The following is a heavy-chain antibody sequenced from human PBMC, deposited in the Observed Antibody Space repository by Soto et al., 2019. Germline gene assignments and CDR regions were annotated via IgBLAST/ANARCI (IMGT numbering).Heavy chain of an antibody. CDR1: GFTFSGSA. CDR2: IRSKANSYAT. CDR3: TRLQIRGYGSGKTAFDI. J-gene: IGHJ3*02. V-gene: IGHV3-73*01. D-gene: IGHD3-10*01. Sequence: PGGSLRLSCAASGFTFSGSAMHWVRQASGKGLEWVGRIRSKANSYATAYAASVKGRFTISRDDSKNTAYLQMNSLKTEDTAVYYCTRLQIRGYGSGKTAFDIWGQGTMVTVSS.